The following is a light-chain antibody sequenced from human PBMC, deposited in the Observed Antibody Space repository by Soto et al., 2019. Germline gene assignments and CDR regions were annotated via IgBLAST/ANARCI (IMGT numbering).Light chain of an antibody. CDR1: QSISSW. CDR2: KAS. J-gene: IGKJ1*01. Sequence: IQMTQSPSSLSASVGDRVTITCRASQSISSWLAWYQQKPGKAPKLLIYKASSLQSGVPSRFSGSGSGTEFTLTISSLQPDDFATYFCQQYSDYSRTFGQGTKVDIK. V-gene: IGKV1-5*03. CDR3: QQYSDYSRT.